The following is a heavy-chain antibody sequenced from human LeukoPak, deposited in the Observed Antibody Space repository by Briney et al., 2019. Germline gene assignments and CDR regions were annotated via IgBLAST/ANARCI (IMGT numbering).Heavy chain of an antibody. CDR2: ISSSSSYI. Sequence: KPGGSLRLSCAASGFTFSSYSMNWVRQAPGMGLEWVSSISSSSSYIYYADSVKGRFTISRDNAKNSLYLQMNSLRAEDTAVYYCAREIVGVAESGAFDIWGQGTMVTVSS. J-gene: IGHJ3*02. CDR1: GFTFSSYS. CDR3: AREIVGVAESGAFDI. V-gene: IGHV3-21*01. D-gene: IGHD1-26*01.